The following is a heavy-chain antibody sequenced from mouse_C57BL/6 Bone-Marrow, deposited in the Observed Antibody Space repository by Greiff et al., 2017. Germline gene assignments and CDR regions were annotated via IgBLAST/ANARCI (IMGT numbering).Heavy chain of an antibody. J-gene: IGHJ4*01. CDR2: IYPGGGYT. CDR1: GYTFTNYW. V-gene: IGHV1-63*01. CDR3: ARWYYGSSYDYAMDY. Sequence: VQLVESGAELVRPGTSVKMSCKASGYTFTNYWIGWAKQRPGHGLEWIGDIYPGGGYTNYNEKFKGKATLTADKSSSTAYMQCSSLTSEDSAIXYCARWYYGSSYDYAMDYWGQGTSVTVSS. D-gene: IGHD1-1*01.